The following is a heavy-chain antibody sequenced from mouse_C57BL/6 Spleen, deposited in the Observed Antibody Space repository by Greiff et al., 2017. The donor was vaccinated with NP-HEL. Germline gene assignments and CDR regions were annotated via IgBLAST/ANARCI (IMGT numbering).Heavy chain of an antibody. Sequence: QVQLQQSGAELARPGASVKLSCKASGYTFTSYGISWVKQRTGQGLEWIGEIYPRSGNTYYNEKFKGKATLTADKSSSTAYMELRSLTSEDSAVYFCARAVITTVVAHFDYWGQGTTLTVSS. J-gene: IGHJ2*01. V-gene: IGHV1-81*01. D-gene: IGHD1-1*01. CDR1: GYTFTSYG. CDR3: ARAVITTVVAHFDY. CDR2: IYPRSGNT.